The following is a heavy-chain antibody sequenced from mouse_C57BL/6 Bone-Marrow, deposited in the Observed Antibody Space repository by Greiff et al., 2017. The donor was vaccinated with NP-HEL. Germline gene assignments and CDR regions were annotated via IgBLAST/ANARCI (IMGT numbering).Heavy chain of an antibody. Sequence: QVQLQQPGAELVKPGASVKLSCKASGYTFTSYWMHWVKQRPGRGLEWIGMIDPNSDGTKYNEKFKSKATLTVDKPYSTAYMQLSSLTSEDSAVFYCARCGGTGGFAYWGQGTLVTVSA. CDR2: IDPNSDGT. CDR1: GYTFTSYW. V-gene: IGHV1-72*01. CDR3: ARCGGTGGFAY. D-gene: IGHD4-1*01. J-gene: IGHJ3*01.